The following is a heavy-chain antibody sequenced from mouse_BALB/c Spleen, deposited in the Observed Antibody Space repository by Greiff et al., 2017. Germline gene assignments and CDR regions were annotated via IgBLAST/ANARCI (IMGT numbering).Heavy chain of an antibody. CDR3: TRRGYGYN. J-gene: IGHJ2*01. D-gene: IGHD1-2*01. CDR1: GYTFTDYE. Sequence: QVQLKESGAELVRPGASVTLSCKASGYTFTDYEMHWVKQTPVHGLEWIGAIDPETGGTAYNQKFKGKATLTADKSSSTAYMELRSLTSEDSAVYYCTRRGYGYNWGQGTTLTVSS. V-gene: IGHV1-15*01. CDR2: IDPETGGT.